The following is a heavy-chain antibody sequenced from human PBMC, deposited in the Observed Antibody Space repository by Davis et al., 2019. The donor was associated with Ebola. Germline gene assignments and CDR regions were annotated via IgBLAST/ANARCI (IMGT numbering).Heavy chain of an antibody. J-gene: IGHJ6*04. CDR3: ASRYCSGGSCYKVYYYYGMDV. CDR1: GFTFSGSA. V-gene: IGHV3-73*01. Sequence: GESLKISCAASGFTFSGSAMHWVRQASGKGLEWVGRIRSKANSYATAYAASVKGRFTISRDDSKNTAYLQMNSLKTEDTAVYYCASRYCSGGSCYKVYYYYGMDVWGKGTTVTVSS. CDR2: IRSKANSYAT. D-gene: IGHD2-15*01.